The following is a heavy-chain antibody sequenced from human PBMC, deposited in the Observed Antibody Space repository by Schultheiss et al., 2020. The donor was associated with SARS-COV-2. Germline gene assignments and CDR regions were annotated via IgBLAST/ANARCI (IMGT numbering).Heavy chain of an antibody. Sequence: GGSLRLSCAASGFTFSSYWMHWVRQAPGKGLVWVSRINSDGSSTSYADSVKGRFTISRDNAKNTLYLQMNSLRAEDTAVYYCARELAWFGELLYYYYYGMDVWGQGTTVTAP. CDR2: INSDGSST. V-gene: IGHV3-74*01. CDR1: GFTFSSYW. CDR3: ARELAWFGELLYYYYYGMDV. J-gene: IGHJ6*02. D-gene: IGHD3-10*01.